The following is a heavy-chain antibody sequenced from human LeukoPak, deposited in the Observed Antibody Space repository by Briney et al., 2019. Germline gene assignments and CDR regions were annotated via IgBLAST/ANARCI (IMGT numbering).Heavy chain of an antibody. J-gene: IGHJ6*03. Sequence: PSETLSLTCTVSGGSISSGSYYWSWIRQPPGKGLEWIGEINHSGSTNYNPSLKSRVTISVDTSKNQFSLKLSSVTAADTAVYYCARGGSAIYSSRSYYYYYMDVWGKGTTVTVSS. CDR3: ARGGSAIYSSRSYYYYYMDV. D-gene: IGHD6-13*01. V-gene: IGHV4-39*07. CDR2: INHSGST. CDR1: GGSISSGSYY.